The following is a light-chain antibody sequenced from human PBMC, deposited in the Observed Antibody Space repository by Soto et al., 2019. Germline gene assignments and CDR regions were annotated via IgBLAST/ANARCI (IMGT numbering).Light chain of an antibody. CDR3: AHYTCRPVP. J-gene: IGKJ1*01. Sequence: VLTLSPGTLSLSPGERATLSCRASQSVSSTLAWYQQKPGQAPRLLIYGASTRATDIPARFTGSGSGTEFTLTIGSLQSEDFAVYDCAHYTCRPVPFAQGTKVDIK. V-gene: IGKV3-15*01. CDR1: QSVSST. CDR2: GAS.